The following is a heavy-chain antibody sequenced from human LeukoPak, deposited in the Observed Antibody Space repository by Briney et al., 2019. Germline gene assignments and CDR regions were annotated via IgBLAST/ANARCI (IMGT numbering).Heavy chain of an antibody. D-gene: IGHD2-15*01. Sequence: GGSLRLSCAASGFTFSSYSMNWVRQAPGKGLEWVSYISSSSSTIYYADSVKGRFTISRDNSKNTLYLQMNSLRAEDTAVYYCAKEDCSGGSCYSYYFDYWGQGTLVTVSS. CDR2: ISSSSSTI. CDR1: GFTFSSYS. V-gene: IGHV3-48*01. J-gene: IGHJ4*02. CDR3: AKEDCSGGSCYSYYFDY.